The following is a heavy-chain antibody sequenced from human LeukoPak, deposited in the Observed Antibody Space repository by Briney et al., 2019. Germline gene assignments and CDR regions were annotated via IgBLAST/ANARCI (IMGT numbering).Heavy chain of an antibody. V-gene: IGHV3-30*03. J-gene: IGHJ4*02. Sequence: GGSLRLSCAASGFTFSDYYMSWIRQAPGKGLEWVAVISYDGSNKYYADSVKGRFTISRDNSKNTLYLQMNSLRAEDTAVYYCARASKVATEFDYWGQGTLVTVSS. CDR3: ARASKVATEFDY. CDR1: GFTFSDYY. D-gene: IGHD5-12*01. CDR2: ISYDGSNK.